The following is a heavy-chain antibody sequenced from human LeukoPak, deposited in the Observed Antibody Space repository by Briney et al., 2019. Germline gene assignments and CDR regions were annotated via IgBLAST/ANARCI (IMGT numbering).Heavy chain of an antibody. V-gene: IGHV3-21*04. CDR3: AKLPGIAAAGLFDY. J-gene: IGHJ4*02. D-gene: IGHD6-13*01. CDR1: GFTFSSYA. Sequence: GGSLRLSCAASGFTFSSYAMNWVRQAPGKGLEWVSSISSSSSSSYYADSVKGRFTISRDNSKNTLYLQMNSLRAEDTALYYCAKLPGIAAAGLFDYWGQGILVTVSS. CDR2: ISSSSSSS.